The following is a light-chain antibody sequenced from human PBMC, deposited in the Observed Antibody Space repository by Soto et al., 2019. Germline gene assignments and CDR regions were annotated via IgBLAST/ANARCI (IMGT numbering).Light chain of an antibody. Sequence: EIELTQSPCTLSSSPGERATLTCRASQSISSSYLAWYQQKPGQAPRLLIYGASSRATGIPDRFSGSGSGTDFTLTISRLEPDDFAVYYCQQYSSSPSTFGRGTKVDIK. CDR2: GAS. J-gene: IGKJ4*01. V-gene: IGKV3-20*01. CDR3: QQYSSSPST. CDR1: QSISSSY.